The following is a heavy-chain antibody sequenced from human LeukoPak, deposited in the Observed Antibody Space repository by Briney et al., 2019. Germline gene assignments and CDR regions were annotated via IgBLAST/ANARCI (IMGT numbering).Heavy chain of an antibody. Sequence: SVKVSCKASGGTFSSYAISWVRQAPGQGLEWMGGIIPIFGTANYAQKFQGRVTITADESTSTAYMELSSVTAADTAVYYCARGGVVTYNWFDPWGQGTLVTVSS. CDR1: GGTFSSYA. D-gene: IGHD2-21*02. CDR2: IIPIFGTA. CDR3: ARGGVVTYNWFDP. V-gene: IGHV1-69*01. J-gene: IGHJ5*02.